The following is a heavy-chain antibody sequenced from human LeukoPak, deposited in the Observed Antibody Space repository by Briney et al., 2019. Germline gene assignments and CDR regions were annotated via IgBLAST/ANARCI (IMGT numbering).Heavy chain of an antibody. V-gene: IGHV3-23*01. CDR1: GFTFSSYA. J-gene: IGHJ4*02. CDR3: AEDSYCSGGSCYYV. CDR2: ISGSGGST. Sequence: GGSLRLSCAVSGFTFSSYAMSWVRQAPGKGLEWVSAISGSGGSTYYADSVKGRFTISRDNSKNTLYLQMNSLRAEDTAVYYCAEDSYCSGGSCYYVWGQGTLVTVSS. D-gene: IGHD2-15*01.